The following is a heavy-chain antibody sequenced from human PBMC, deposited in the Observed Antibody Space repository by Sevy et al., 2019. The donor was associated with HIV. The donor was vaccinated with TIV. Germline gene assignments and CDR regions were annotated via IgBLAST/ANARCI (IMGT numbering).Heavy chain of an antibody. D-gene: IGHD4-4*01. J-gene: IGHJ5*02. CDR1: GYNFIYYA. CDR2: VTTGAGHT. V-gene: IGHV1-3*04. Sequence: ASVKVSCKASGYNFIYYAIHWVRQAPGQRPEWMGWVTTGAGHTKYSQRFQGIVTMTRDTSASTAYMELTNLTSQDTAVYFCARDVTTVGTPGNWFDPWGQGTLVTVSS. CDR3: ARDVTTVGTPGNWFDP.